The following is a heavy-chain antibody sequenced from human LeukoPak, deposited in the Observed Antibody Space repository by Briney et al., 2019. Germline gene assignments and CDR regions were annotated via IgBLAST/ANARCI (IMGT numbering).Heavy chain of an antibody. CDR2: IYWNDDK. J-gene: IGHJ4*02. CDR3: VHRQSERLIYYFDF. D-gene: IGHD2-8*01. Sequence: SGPTLVNPTQTLTLTCSFSGFSLTTSGVGVGWIRQPPGKALEWLALIYWNDDKRYSPSLNNRLTITKDTSKNQVVLTMTNMDPVDTATYFCVHRQSERLIYYFDFWGQGTLVTVSS. CDR1: GFSLTTSGVG. V-gene: IGHV2-5*01.